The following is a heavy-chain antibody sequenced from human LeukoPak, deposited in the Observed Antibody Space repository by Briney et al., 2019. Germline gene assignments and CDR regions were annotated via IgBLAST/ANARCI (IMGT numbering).Heavy chain of an antibody. D-gene: IGHD1-1*01. J-gene: IGHJ4*02. CDR1: GFTFSSYG. V-gene: IGHV3-33*01. Sequence: GGSLRLSCAASGFTFSSYGMHWVRQAPGKGLEWVALIWYDGSNEYYADSVKGRFTISRDNSKNTLYLQMNSLRAQDTAVYYCARDRGTNGDYHRGYFDYWGQGTLVTVSS. CDR3: ARDRGTNGDYHRGYFDY. CDR2: IWYDGSNE.